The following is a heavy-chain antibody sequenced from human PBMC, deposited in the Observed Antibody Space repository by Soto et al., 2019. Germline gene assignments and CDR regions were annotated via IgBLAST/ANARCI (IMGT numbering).Heavy chain of an antibody. CDR2: ISGGASDK. V-gene: IGHV3-7*01. J-gene: IGHJ4*02. CDR3: VREDWHRFDS. Sequence: EVQLVESGGRLVQPGGSLRLSCAASGFMFSAYWMSWVRQDPGKGLEWVATISGGASDKFYVDSVKGRFTISRDDSKNTLYLQINSLRDEDTAVYYCVREDWHRFDSWGQGPLVTVSS. CDR1: GFMFSAYW. D-gene: IGHD2-21*01.